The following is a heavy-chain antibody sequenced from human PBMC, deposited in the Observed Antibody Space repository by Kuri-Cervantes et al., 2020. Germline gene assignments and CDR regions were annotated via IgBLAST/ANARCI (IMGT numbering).Heavy chain of an antibody. Sequence: GESLKISCAASGFTFNYYSMNWVRQAPGKGLEWVSYISSSGSTLYYADSVKGRFTISRDNAKNSLYLQMNSLRTEDTALYYCAKDLKYDSSGFYHFWGQGTLVTVSS. CDR2: ISSSGSTL. D-gene: IGHD3-22*01. J-gene: IGHJ4*02. CDR3: AKDLKYDSSGFYHF. CDR1: GFTFNYYS. V-gene: IGHV3-48*04.